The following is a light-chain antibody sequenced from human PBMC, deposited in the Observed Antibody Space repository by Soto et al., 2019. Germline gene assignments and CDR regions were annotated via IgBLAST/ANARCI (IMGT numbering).Light chain of an antibody. CDR3: QQIRGT. J-gene: IGKJ1*01. Sequence: DIQMTQSPSTLSASVGDRVTITCRASQSISSWLAWYQQKPGKAPKLLIYDASSLESGVPSMFSGSGSGTEFTLTISSLQPDDFATYYCQQIRGTFGQGTKVEIK. V-gene: IGKV1-5*01. CDR2: DAS. CDR1: QSISSW.